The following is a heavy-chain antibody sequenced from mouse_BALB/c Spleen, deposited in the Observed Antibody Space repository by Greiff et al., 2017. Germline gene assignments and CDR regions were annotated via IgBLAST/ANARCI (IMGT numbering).Heavy chain of an antibody. J-gene: IGHJ1*01. Sequence: EVQRVESGGGLVQPGGSRKLSCAASGFTFSSFGMHWVRQAPEKGLEWVAYISSGSSTIYYADTVKGRFTISRDNPKNTLFLQMTSLRSEDTAMYYCARWGTGTGWYFDVWGAGTTVTVSS. V-gene: IGHV5-17*02. CDR1: GFTFSSFG. D-gene: IGHD4-1*01. CDR2: ISSGSSTI. CDR3: ARWGTGTGWYFDV.